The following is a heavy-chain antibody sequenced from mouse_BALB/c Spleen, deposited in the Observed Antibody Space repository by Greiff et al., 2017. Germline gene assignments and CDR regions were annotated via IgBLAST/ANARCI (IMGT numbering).Heavy chain of an antibody. D-gene: IGHD2-14*01. Sequence: EVNVVESGGGLVQPGGSLRLSCATSGFTFTDYYMSWVRQPPGKALEWLGFIRNKANGYTTEYSASVKGRFTISRDNSQSILYLQMNTLRAEDSATYYCARDNGTTGPFDYWGQGTTLTVSS. V-gene: IGHV7-3*02. CDR1: GFTFTDYY. CDR2: IRNKANGYTT. J-gene: IGHJ2*01. CDR3: ARDNGTTGPFDY.